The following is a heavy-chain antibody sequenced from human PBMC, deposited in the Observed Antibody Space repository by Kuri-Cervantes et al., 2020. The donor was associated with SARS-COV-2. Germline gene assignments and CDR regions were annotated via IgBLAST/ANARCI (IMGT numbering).Heavy chain of an antibody. V-gene: IGHV3-30*04. CDR2: ISYDGSNK. J-gene: IGHJ4*02. Sequence: GESLKISCAASGFTLSSYAMHWVRQAPGKGLEWVAVISYDGSNKYYADSVKGRFTISRDNSKNTLYLQMNSLRAEDTAVYYCAKDLRLLWFGELLYWGQGTLVTVSS. CDR3: AKDLRLLWFGELLY. D-gene: IGHD3-10*01. CDR1: GFTLSSYA.